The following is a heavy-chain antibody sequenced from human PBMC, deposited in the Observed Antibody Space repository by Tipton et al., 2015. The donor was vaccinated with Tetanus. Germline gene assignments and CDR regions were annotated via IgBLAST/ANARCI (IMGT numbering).Heavy chain of an antibody. J-gene: IGHJ3*02. V-gene: IGHV3-23*03. D-gene: IGHD1-26*01. CDR1: GFTFSSYA. Sequence: SLRLSCAASGFTFSSYAMSWVRQAPGKGLEWVSVIYSGGSSTYYADSVKGRFTISRDNSKNTLYLQMNSLRAEDTAVYYCAKDGGGATIWEGAFDIGGQGTMVPVSS. CDR2: IYSGGSST. CDR3: AKDGGGATIWEGAFDI.